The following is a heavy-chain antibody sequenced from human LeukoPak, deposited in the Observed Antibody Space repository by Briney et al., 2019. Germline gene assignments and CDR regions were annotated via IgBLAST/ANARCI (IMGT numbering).Heavy chain of an antibody. CDR1: GGSFSGYH. J-gene: IGHJ5*02. Sequence: SETLSLTCAVYGGSFSGYHWSWIRQPPGKGLEWIGEINHSGSTNYNPSLKSRVTISVDTSKNQFSLKLSSVTAADTAVYYCARDLRSQGWFDPWGQGTLVTVSS. D-gene: IGHD5-12*01. V-gene: IGHV4-34*01. CDR3: ARDLRSQGWFDP. CDR2: INHSGST.